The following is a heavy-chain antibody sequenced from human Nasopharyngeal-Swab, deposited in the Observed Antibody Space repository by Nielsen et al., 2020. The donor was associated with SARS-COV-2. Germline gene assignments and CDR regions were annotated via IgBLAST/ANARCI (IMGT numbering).Heavy chain of an antibody. Sequence: GGSLRLSCAASGFTFSSYWMSWVRQAPGKGLQWVAHIKQGGSAQYYVDSVKGRFTISRDNAKNSLYLQMNSLRAEDTAIYYCARYCSTTSCPRGFDYWGQGALVTVSS. V-gene: IGHV3-7*01. CDR3: ARYCSTTSCPRGFDY. CDR1: GFTFSSYW. J-gene: IGHJ4*02. D-gene: IGHD2-2*01. CDR2: IKQGGSAQ.